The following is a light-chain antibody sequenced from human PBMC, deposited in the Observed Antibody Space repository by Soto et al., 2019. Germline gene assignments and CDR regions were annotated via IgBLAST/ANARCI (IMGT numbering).Light chain of an antibody. CDR2: KAS. CDR1: QSISSW. J-gene: IGKJ5*01. Sequence: DIQMTQSPSTLSASVGDRVTITCRASQSISSWLAWYQQKPGKAPKLLIYKASSLESGVPSRFSGSRSGTEFTLNISSLQPDDFATYYCQQYDSYLIAFGQGTRLEIK. V-gene: IGKV1-5*03. CDR3: QQYDSYLIA.